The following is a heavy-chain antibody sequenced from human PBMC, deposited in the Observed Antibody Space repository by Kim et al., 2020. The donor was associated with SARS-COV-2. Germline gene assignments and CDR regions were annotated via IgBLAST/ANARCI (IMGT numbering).Heavy chain of an antibody. J-gene: IGHJ4*02. Sequence: YYNPSLKSRVTISVDTSKNQFSLKLSSVTAADTAVYYCARVTAVADYRDYWGQGTLVTVSS. D-gene: IGHD6-19*01. CDR3: ARVTAVADYRDY. V-gene: IGHV4-30-2*04.